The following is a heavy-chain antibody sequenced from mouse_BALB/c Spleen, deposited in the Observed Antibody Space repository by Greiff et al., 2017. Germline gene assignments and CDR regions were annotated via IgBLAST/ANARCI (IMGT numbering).Heavy chain of an antibody. V-gene: IGHV1-7*01. J-gene: IGHJ4*01. Sequence: VQRVESGAELSKPGASVKMSCKASGYTFTSYWMHWVKQRPGQGLEWIGYINPSTGYTEYNQKFKDKATLTADKSSSTAYMQLSSLTSEDSAVYYCARYSSGYDAMDYWGQGTSVTVSS. D-gene: IGHD3-1*01. CDR3: ARYSSGYDAMDY. CDR1: GYTFTSYW. CDR2: INPSTGYT.